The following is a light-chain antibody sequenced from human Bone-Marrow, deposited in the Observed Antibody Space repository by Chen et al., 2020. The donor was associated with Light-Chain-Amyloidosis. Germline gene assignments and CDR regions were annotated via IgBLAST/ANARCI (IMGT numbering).Light chain of an antibody. V-gene: IGKV2-28*01. Sequence: IVVTQSPLSLPVTPGEPAYISCRSNQSLLHRNGYNYLDWYLQKPGKSPQLLIYLGSNRASGVPDRFSGSGSGTDFTLKIGRVEADDVGVYYCMQALRTVYSFGQWTKLQIK. J-gene: IGKJ2*03. CDR3: MQALRTVYS. CDR2: LGS. CDR1: QSLLHRNGYNY.